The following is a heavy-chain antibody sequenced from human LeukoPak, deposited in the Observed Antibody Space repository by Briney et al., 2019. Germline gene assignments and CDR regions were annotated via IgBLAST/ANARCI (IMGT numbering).Heavy chain of an antibody. D-gene: IGHD3-10*01. V-gene: IGHV4-59*01. CDR1: GGSFSGYY. J-gene: IGHJ4*02. CDR2: IYYSGST. Sequence: SETLSLTCAVYGGSFSGYYWSWIRQPPGKGLEWIGYIYYSGSTNYNPSLKSRVTISVDTSKNQFSLKLSSVTAADTAVYYCARDATIKYYGSGSYYPDWGQGTLVTVSS. CDR3: ARDATIKYYGSGSYYPD.